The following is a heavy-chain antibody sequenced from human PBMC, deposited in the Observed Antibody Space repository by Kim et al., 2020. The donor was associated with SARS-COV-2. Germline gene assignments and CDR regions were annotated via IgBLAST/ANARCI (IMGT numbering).Heavy chain of an antibody. D-gene: IGHD3-10*01. Sequence: YADSVKDRFTISRDNSKNTLYLQMNSLRAEDTAVYYCAKASYGSGSWFDPWGQGTLVTVSS. V-gene: IGHV3-30*02. CDR3: AKASYGSGSWFDP. J-gene: IGHJ5*02.